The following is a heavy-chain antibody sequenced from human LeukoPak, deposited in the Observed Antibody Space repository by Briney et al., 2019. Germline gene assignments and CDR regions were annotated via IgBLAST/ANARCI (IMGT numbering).Heavy chain of an antibody. CDR1: GFTFSSYG. CDR3: ARVSGGDYDDYYYYMDV. D-gene: IGHD4-17*01. CDR2: IWYDGSNK. V-gene: IGHV3-33*01. Sequence: GGSLRLSCAASGFTFSSYGMHWVRQAPGKGLEWVAVIWYDGSNKYYADSVKGRFTISRDNSKNTLYLQMNSLRAEDTAVYYCARVSGGDYDDYYYYMDVWGKGTTVTVSS. J-gene: IGHJ6*03.